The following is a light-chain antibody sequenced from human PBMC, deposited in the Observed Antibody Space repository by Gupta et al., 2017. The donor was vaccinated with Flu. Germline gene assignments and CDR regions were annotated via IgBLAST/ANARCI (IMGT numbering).Light chain of an antibody. CDR3: AAWDDSLSGRV. J-gene: IGLJ3*02. CDR2: RKN. CDR1: SSNIGRNY. Sequence: QSVLTQPPSASGTPGRRVTVSCSGSSSNIGRNYGYWYQQLPGTAPKLFFYRKNQRPSGVPDRFSGSKSCTSASLAISGLRSEDEADYYCAAWDDSLSGRVFGGGTKLTVL. V-gene: IGLV1-47*01.